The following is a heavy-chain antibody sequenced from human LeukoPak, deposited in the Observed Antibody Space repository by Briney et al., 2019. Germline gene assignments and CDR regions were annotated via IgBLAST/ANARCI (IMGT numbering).Heavy chain of an antibody. V-gene: IGHV4-34*01. CDR1: GGSFSGYY. D-gene: IGHD4-11*01. Sequence: SETLSLTCAVYGGSFSGYYWSWIRQPPGKGLEWIGEINHSGSTNYNPSLKSRVTISVDTSKNQFSLKLSSVTAADTAVYYCARRYSNYGNYYYYYYMDVWGKGTTVTVSS. J-gene: IGHJ6*03. CDR3: ARRYSNYGNYYYYYYMDV. CDR2: INHSGST.